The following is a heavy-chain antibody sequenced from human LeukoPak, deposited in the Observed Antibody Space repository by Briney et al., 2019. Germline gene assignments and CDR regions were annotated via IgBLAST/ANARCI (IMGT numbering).Heavy chain of an antibody. Sequence: GGSLRLSCAAPGFTVSSNYMSWVRQAPGKGLEWVSVIYSGGSTYYADSVKGRFTISRDNSKNTLYLQMNSLRAEDTAVYYCARGVLARMGFDYWGQGTLVTVSS. CDR1: GFTVSSNY. CDR3: ARGVLARMGFDY. CDR2: IYSGGST. V-gene: IGHV3-66*01. J-gene: IGHJ4*02. D-gene: IGHD1-14*01.